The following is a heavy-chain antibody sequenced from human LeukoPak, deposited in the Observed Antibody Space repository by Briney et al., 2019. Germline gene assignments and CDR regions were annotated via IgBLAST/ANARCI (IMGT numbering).Heavy chain of an antibody. CDR2: IYYSGST. D-gene: IGHD3-22*01. CDR1: GGSISSSSYY. CDR3: ARHLTKVYDSSGYEDY. J-gene: IGHJ4*02. V-gene: IGHV4-39*01. Sequence: PSETLSLTCTVSGGSISSSSYYWGWIRQPPGKGLEWIGSIYYSGSTYYNPSLKSRVTISVDTSKNQFSLKLSSVTAADTAVYYCARHLTKVYDSSGYEDYWGQATLVTVSS.